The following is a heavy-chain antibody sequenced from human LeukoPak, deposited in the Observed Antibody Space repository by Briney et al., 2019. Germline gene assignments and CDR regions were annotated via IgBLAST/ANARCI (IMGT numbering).Heavy chain of an antibody. CDR2: IYHSGST. J-gene: IGHJ4*02. D-gene: IGHD1-26*01. CDR1: GGSISSNHW. Sequence: PSGTLSPTCAVSGGSISSNHWWTWVRQPPGKGLEWIGEIYHSGSTNYNPSLKSRVIISVDKSKNQFSLNLSSVTAADTALYYCARGHLDSGSYPFFDYWGQGTVVTVSS. CDR3: ARGHLDSGSYPFFDY. V-gene: IGHV4-4*02.